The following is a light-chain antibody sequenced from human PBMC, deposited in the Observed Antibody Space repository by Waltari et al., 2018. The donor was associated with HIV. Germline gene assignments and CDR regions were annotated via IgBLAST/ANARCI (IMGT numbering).Light chain of an antibody. J-gene: IGLJ2*01. CDR1: TANIGANF. V-gene: IGLV1-47*01. Sequence: QSVLTQHPSASGTPGQKVTISCSGGTANIGANFVFWFQQFPGTAPKPLIYRDNLRHSGVPARFSGSKSGTSASLTISGLRSDDEAHYFCAVLDDTLGGGVFGGGTKLTVL. CDR2: RDN. CDR3: AVLDDTLGGGV.